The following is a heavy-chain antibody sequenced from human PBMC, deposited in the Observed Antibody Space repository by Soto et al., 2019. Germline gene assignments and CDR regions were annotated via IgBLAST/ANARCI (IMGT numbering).Heavy chain of an antibody. CDR1: GFTFSSYS. CDR2: ISSSSSYI. J-gene: IGHJ4*03. D-gene: IGHD3-22*01. CDR3: ASFPMVIYKTKKPRDAHDF. V-gene: IGHV3-21*01. Sequence: GGSLRLSCAASGFTFSSYSMNWVRQAPGKGLEWVSSISSSSSYIYYADSVKGRFTISRDNAKNSLYLQMNSLRAEDTAVYYCASFPMVIYKTKKPRDAHDFWARRTVVIGSS.